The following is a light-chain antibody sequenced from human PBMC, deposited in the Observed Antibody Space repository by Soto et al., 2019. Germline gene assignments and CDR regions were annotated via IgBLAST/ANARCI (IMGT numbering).Light chain of an antibody. V-gene: IGLV1-40*01. Sequence: QAVVTQPPSVSGAPGQRVTISCTGSSSNIGAGYDVHWYQQLPGTAPKLLIYGNGNRPSGVPDRFSGSKSGTSASLAITGLQAEDEADYYCQSYDSSLSGWVFGTGTKLTVL. CDR3: QSYDSSLSGWV. J-gene: IGLJ1*01. CDR1: SSNIGAGYD. CDR2: GNG.